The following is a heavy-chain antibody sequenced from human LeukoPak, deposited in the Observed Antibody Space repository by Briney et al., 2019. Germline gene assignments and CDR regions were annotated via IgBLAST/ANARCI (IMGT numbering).Heavy chain of an antibody. V-gene: IGHV3-23*01. CDR2: ISGSDGST. J-gene: IGHJ3*02. D-gene: IGHD6-25*01. CDR3: ASGNSHAFDI. Sequence: GGSLRLSCAGSGFTFSSSAMGWVRQAPGKGLEWVSTISGSDGSTYYADSVKGRFTVSRDNAKDTLYLQMNSLRAEDTAVYYCASGNSHAFDIWGQGTMVTVSS. CDR1: GFTFSSSA.